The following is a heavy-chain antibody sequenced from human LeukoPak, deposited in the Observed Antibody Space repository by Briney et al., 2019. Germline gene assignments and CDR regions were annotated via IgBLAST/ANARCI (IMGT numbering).Heavy chain of an antibody. V-gene: IGHV1-2*02. Sequence: ASVKVSCKASGYTFTGYYMHWVRQAPGQGLEWMGWINPNSGGTNYAQKFQGRVTMTRDTSISTAYMELSRLRSDDTAVYYCARDLDIAVGDAFDVWGQGTMVTVSS. D-gene: IGHD2-2*01. CDR2: INPNSGGT. CDR1: GYTFTGYY. CDR3: ARDLDIAVGDAFDV. J-gene: IGHJ3*01.